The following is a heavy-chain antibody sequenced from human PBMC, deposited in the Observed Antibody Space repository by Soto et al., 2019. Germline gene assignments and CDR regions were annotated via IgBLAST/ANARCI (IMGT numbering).Heavy chain of an antibody. D-gene: IGHD3-22*01. J-gene: IGHJ4*02. CDR2: ISSSSFSI. Sequence: DVQLVESGGGLAQPGGSLRLSCVGSGFTFSSYGLSWVRQPPGKGLEWISHISSSSFSIYYADSVKGRITISRDHARNSLLLQMNSLRDEDTAVYFCARARRGSAVIGHFDHWGQGALVTVSS. V-gene: IGHV3-48*02. CDR3: ARARRGSAVIGHFDH. CDR1: GFTFSSYG.